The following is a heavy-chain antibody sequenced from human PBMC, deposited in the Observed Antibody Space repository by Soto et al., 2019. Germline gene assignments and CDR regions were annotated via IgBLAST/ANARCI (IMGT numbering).Heavy chain of an antibody. D-gene: IGHD3-16*01. CDR3: AREGVRGRDV. Sequence: QVQLVQSGAEVKKPGASVKVSCKASGYTFTSYDINWVQQATGQGLEWMGWMNPNSANTGYAQKFQGRVTMTRNTSIRTAYMELSSLSAEDTAVYYCAREGVRGRDVWGQGTTVTVSS. V-gene: IGHV1-8*01. CDR1: GYTFTSYD. J-gene: IGHJ6*02. CDR2: MNPNSANT.